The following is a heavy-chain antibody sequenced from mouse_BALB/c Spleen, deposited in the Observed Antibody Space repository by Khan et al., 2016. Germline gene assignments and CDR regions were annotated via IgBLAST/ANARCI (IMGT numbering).Heavy chain of an antibody. D-gene: IGHD2-4*01. J-gene: IGHJ4*01. V-gene: IGHV3-2*02. CDR3: ARWYDYSYYYAMDS. CDR1: GYSITSDYA. CDR2: ISYSGST. Sequence: EVQLQESGPGLVKPSQSLSLTCTVTGYSITSDYAWNWIRQFPGNKLEWMGYISYSGSTSYNPSLKSRISITRDTSKNQFFLQLNSVTTEDTATYYCARWYDYSYYYAMDSCGQETSVPVSS.